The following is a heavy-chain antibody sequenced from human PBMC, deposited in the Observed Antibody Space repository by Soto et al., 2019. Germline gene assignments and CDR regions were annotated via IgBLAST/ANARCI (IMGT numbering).Heavy chain of an antibody. CDR3: AKDYYYGSRYYYYYYMDV. CDR2: ISYDGSNK. J-gene: IGHJ6*03. CDR1: GFTFSSYG. Sequence: GSLRLSCAASGFTFSSYGMHWVRQAPGKGLEWVAVISYDGSNKYYADSVKGRFTISRDNSKNTLYLQMNSLRAEDTAVYYCAKDYYYGSRYYYYYYMDVWGKGTTVTVSS. V-gene: IGHV3-30*18. D-gene: IGHD3-10*01.